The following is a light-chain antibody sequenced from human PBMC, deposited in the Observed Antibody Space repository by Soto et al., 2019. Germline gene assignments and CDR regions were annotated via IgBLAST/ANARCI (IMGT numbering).Light chain of an antibody. Sequence: QSALTQPASVSGSPGQSITISCTGTRSDVGAYNYVSWYQQHPGKAPQLIIYEVSNRPSGVSSRFSGSKSGNTASLTISRLQAEDEADYYCASYPDRFGGGTKLTVL. J-gene: IGLJ3*02. V-gene: IGLV2-14*01. CDR1: RSDVGAYNY. CDR3: ASYPDR. CDR2: EVS.